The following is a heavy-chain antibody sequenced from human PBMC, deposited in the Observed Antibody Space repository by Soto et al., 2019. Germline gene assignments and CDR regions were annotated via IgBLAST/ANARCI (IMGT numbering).Heavy chain of an antibody. J-gene: IGHJ1*01. CDR3: ARGTKPGYFQH. V-gene: IGHV4-30-2*01. CDR1: GGSISSGGYS. D-gene: IGHD7-27*01. CDR2: IYHSGST. Sequence: SETLPLTCAVSGGSISSGGYSWSWIRQPPGKGLEWIGYIYHSGSTYYNPSLKSRVTISVDRSKNQFSLKLSSVTAADTAVYYCARGTKPGYFQHWGQGTLVTVSS.